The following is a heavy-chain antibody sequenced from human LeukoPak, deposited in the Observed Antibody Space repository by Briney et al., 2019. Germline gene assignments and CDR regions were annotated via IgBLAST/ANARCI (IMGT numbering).Heavy chain of an antibody. Sequence: ASETLSLTCAVYGGSFGGYYWSWIRQPPGKGLEWIGEINHSGSTNYNPSLKSRVTISVDTSKNQFSLKLSSVTAADTAVYYCARAGTMDYWGQGTLVTVSS. J-gene: IGHJ4*02. CDR3: ARAGTMDY. CDR2: INHSGST. D-gene: IGHD1-7*01. V-gene: IGHV4-34*01. CDR1: GGSFGGYY.